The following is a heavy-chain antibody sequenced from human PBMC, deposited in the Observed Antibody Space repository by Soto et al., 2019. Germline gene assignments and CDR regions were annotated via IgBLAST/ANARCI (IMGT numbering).Heavy chain of an antibody. D-gene: IGHD6-13*01. CDR3: AKDDSSSRYLVVGSAFDI. CDR2: IIGSVGST. CDR1: GFTFSSYA. Sequence: GGSLRLSCAASGFTFSSYAMSWVRQAPGKGLEWVSVIIGSVGSTYYADSLKGRFTISRDNSKNTFYLQMNSLRAEDTAVYYCAKDDSSSRYLVVGSAFDIWGQGTMVTVSS. J-gene: IGHJ3*02. V-gene: IGHV3-23*01.